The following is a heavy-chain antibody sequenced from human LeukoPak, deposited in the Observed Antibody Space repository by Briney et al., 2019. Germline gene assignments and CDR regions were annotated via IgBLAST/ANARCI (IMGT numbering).Heavy chain of an antibody. CDR3: ARGPEPNVDCSSTSCYAGNFDY. CDR2: INHSGST. CDR1: GGSFSGYY. J-gene: IGHJ4*02. D-gene: IGHD2-2*01. V-gene: IGHV4-34*01. Sequence: PSETLSLTCAVYGGSFSGYYWSWIRQPPGKGLEWIGEINHSGSTNYNPSLKSRVTISVDTSKNQFSLKLSSVTAADTAVYYCARGPEPNVDCSSTSCYAGNFDYWGQGTLVTVSS.